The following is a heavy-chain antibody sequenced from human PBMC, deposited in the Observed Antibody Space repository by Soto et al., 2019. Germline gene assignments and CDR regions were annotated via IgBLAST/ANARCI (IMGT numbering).Heavy chain of an antibody. Sequence: SRSGRSWFRQGPGKGLEWVAVISYDGSNKYYADSVKGRFTISRDNSKNTLYLQMNSLRAEDTAAYYCTRSTPQVSEYRRQRTLVPGSS. CDR2: ISYDGSNK. J-gene: IGHJ4*02. CDR1: SRSG. V-gene: IGHV3-30*19. CDR3: TRSTPQVSEY.